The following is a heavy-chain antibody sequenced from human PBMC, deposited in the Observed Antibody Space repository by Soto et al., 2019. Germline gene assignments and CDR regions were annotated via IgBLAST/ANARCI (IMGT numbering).Heavy chain of an antibody. CDR1: GFSFSSYS. D-gene: IGHD5-12*01. V-gene: IGHV3-48*02. CDR2: ISSSSSSI. J-gene: IGHJ4*02. Sequence: EVQLVESGGGLVQPGGSLRLSCAASGFSFSSYSMNWVRQAPGKGLEWVSYISSSSSSIYYADSVKGRFTISRDNAKNSRYLQMNCRREEDTAVYYGAGGGQSGSDYWGQGTLVTVS. CDR3: AGGGQSGSDY.